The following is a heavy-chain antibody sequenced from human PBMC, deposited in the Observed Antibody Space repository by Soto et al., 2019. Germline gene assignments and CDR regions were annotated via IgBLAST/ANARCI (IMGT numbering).Heavy chain of an antibody. CDR1: GGSFSGYY. CDR2: INHSGST. Sequence: SETLSLTCAVYGGSFSGYYWSWIRQPPGKGLEWIGEINHSGSTNYNPSLKSRVTISVDTSKNQFSLKLSSVTAADTAVYYCARRNPGDIVVPDWGQGTMVTVSS. V-gene: IGHV4-34*01. CDR3: ARRNPGDIVVPD. J-gene: IGHJ3*01. D-gene: IGHD2-15*01.